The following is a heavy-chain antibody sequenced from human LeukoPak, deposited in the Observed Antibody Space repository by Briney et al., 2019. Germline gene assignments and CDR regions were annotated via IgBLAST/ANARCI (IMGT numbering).Heavy chain of an antibody. CDR1: GGSFSGYY. V-gene: IGHV4-34*01. CDR2: INHSGST. D-gene: IGHD6-19*01. CDR3: ARDRIAVAGTLSY. J-gene: IGHJ4*02. Sequence: SETLSLTCAVYGGSFSGYYWSWIRQPPGKGLEWIGEINHSGSTNYNPSLKSRVTISVDTSKNQFSLKLSSVTAADTAVYYCARDRIAVAGTLSYWGQGTLVTVSS.